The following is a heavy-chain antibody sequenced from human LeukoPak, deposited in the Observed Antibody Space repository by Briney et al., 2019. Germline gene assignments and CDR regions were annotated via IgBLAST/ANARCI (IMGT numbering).Heavy chain of an antibody. V-gene: IGHV4-31*03. J-gene: IGHJ3*02. CDR1: GGSLSSGGYY. CDR2: IYYSGST. D-gene: IGHD6-13*01. Sequence: SQTLSLTCTVSGGSLSSGGYYWSWIRQHPGKGLEWIGYIYYSGSTYYNPSLKSRVTISVDTSKNQFSLKLSSVTAADTAVYYCARVRRYSIGNDAFDIWGQGTMVTVSS. CDR3: ARVRRYSIGNDAFDI.